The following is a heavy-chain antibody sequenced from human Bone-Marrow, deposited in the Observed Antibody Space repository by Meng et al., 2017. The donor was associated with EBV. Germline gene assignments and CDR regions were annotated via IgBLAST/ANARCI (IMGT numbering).Heavy chain of an antibody. CDR2: CNANTGNQ. CDR1: GYTVTGYA. Sequence: QGQRVKCGVELQKPGASVNVSGTTSGYTVTGYAMTWLRQAPGLGLEWYGWCNANTGNQTYGKGFTGRSVFSFNTSVSTAYLPISSLKAAGTAVDSSSRDWPGFCYWGQGTLVTVSS. CDR3: SRDWPGFCY. J-gene: IGHJ4*02. V-gene: IGHV7-4-1*02. D-gene: IGHD3-3*01.